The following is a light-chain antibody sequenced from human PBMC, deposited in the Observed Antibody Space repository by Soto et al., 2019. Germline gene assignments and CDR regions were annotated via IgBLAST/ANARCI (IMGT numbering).Light chain of an antibody. CDR2: DVT. CDR1: SSDVGRYNY. V-gene: IGLV2-11*01. Sequence: QSALTQPRSVSGSPGQSVTISCTGTSSDVGRYNYVSWYQHRPGKAPKLMTYDVTKRPSGVPDRFSGSKSGNTASLTISGLQAEDEAEYHCSSYSGSDTYVLVGGGTKLTV. CDR3: SSYSGSDTYVL. J-gene: IGLJ2*01.